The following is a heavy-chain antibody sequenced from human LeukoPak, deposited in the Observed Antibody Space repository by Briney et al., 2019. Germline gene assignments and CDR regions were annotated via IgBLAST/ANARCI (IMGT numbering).Heavy chain of an antibody. D-gene: IGHD3-10*01. CDR1: GFTFDDYA. CDR2: ISWDGDST. V-gene: IGHV3-43D*03. Sequence: GGSLRLSCAASGFTFDDYAMHWVRQAPGKGLECVSLISWDGDSTYYSDSVKGRFTISRDNNKNSLYLQMNSLRTEDTALYYCAKGKNTGSYLSHVDYWGQGTLVTVSS. J-gene: IGHJ4*02. CDR3: AKGKNTGSYLSHVDY.